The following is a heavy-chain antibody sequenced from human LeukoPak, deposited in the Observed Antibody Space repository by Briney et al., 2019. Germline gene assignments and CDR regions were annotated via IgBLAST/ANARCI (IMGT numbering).Heavy chain of an antibody. CDR1: GFTFSSYA. V-gene: IGHV3-23*01. D-gene: IGHD3-22*01. CDR2: ISGSGDNT. CDR3: ANGSYYDSSGSFYFDY. Sequence: GGSLRLSCAASGFTFSSYAMSWVRQAPGKGVEWVSGISGSGDNTYYADSVKGRFTISRDNSKNTLYVQVNSLGTEDTAAYYCANGSYYDSSGSFYFDYWGQGTLVTVSS. J-gene: IGHJ4*02.